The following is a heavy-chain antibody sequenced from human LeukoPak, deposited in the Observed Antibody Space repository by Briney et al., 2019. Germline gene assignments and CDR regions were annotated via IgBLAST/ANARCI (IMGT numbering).Heavy chain of an antibody. D-gene: IGHD3-10*01. CDR1: GYTFTGYY. J-gene: IGHJ5*02. V-gene: IGHV1-18*04. CDR3: ARDPSGLLWFGELLRFDP. CDR2: ISAYNGNT. Sequence: ASVKVSCKASGYTFTGYYMHWVRQAPGQGLEWMGWISAYNGNTNYAQKLQGRVTMTTDTSTSTAYMELRSLRSDDTAVYYCARDPSGLLWFGELLRFDPWGQGTLVTVSS.